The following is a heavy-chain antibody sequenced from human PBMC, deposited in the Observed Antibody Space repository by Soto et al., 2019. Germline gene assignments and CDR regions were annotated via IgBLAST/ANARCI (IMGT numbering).Heavy chain of an antibody. CDR3: ARGGPAFGVVTSVVY. Sequence: QVQLQESGPGLVKPSQTLSLACTVSGGSISSGDYYWSWIRQPPGKGLEWIGYIYYSGSTYYNPSLKSRVTISVDTSKNQFSLKLSSVTAADTAVYYCARGGPAFGVVTSVVYWGQGTLVTVSS. D-gene: IGHD3-3*01. CDR1: GGSISSGDYY. J-gene: IGHJ4*02. V-gene: IGHV4-30-4*01. CDR2: IYYSGST.